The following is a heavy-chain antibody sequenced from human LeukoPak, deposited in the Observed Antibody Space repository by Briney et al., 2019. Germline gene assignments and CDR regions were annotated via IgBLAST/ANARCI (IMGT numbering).Heavy chain of an antibody. J-gene: IGHJ6*03. CDR3: ARGDRNHYYYYMDV. CDR1: GYTFTSSG. Sequence: ASVKVSCKASGYTFTSSGISWVRQAPGQGLEWMGWISAYNGNTNYAQKLQGRVTRTTDTSTSTAYMELRSLRSDDTAVYYCARGDRNHYYYYMDVWGTGTTVTVSS. CDR2: ISAYNGNT. V-gene: IGHV1-18*01.